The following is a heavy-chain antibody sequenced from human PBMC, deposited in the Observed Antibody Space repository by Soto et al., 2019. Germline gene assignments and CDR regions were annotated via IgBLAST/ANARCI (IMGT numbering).Heavy chain of an antibody. CDR1: GVSISCSTYY. CDR3: ARRLLLLFSSNNGPSGFEP. CDR2: IYNSGST. V-gene: IGHV4-39*02. Sequence: QLQLQESGQGLVKPSATLSLTCTVSGVSISCSTYYWGWIRQRPGKGLEWIGSIYNSGSTSYNPSLASRLNVTVDFSNDHSSLKLASMIAADTAVYYCARRLLLLFSSNNGPSGFEPWGQGILVTVSS. D-gene: IGHD2-2*01. J-gene: IGHJ5*02.